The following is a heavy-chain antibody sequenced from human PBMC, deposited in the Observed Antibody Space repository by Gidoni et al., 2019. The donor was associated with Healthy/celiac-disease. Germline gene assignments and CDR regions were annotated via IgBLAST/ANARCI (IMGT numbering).Heavy chain of an antibody. CDR2: IIPILGIA. V-gene: IGHV1-69*04. CDR3: ARAEAYYYDSSGYYDAFDI. Sequence: QVQLVQSGAEVKKPGSSVKVSCKASGGPFSSYAISWVRQAPGQGLGWMGRIIPILGIANYAQKFQGRVTITADKSTSTAYMELSSLRSEDTAVYYCARAEAYYYDSSGYYDAFDIWGQGTMVTVSS. D-gene: IGHD3-22*01. J-gene: IGHJ3*02. CDR1: GGPFSSYA.